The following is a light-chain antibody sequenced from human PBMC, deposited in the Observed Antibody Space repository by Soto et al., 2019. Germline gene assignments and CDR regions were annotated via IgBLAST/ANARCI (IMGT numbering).Light chain of an antibody. J-gene: IGKJ4*01. Sequence: DIQMTQSPSSLSASVGDRVTITCRASQSISSYLNWYQQKPGKAPKLLIYAASSLQSGVPSRFSGSGSGTDFTLTISSLQHEDFATYYCQQSYSTLTVGGGTKVDIK. CDR3: QQSYSTLT. V-gene: IGKV1-39*01. CDR1: QSISSY. CDR2: AAS.